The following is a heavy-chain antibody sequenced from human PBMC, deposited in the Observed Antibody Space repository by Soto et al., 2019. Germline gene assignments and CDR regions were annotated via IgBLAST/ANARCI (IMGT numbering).Heavy chain of an antibody. J-gene: IGHJ6*02. D-gene: IGHD1-26*01. Sequence: ASVKVSCKTSGYTFTAYDIYWVRQAPGQGLEWMGWIRAYNGDTNYAQKFQTRVTMTTDKSTDTFYMDLRSLTSDDTGRYFCAKGLVGTTEPYYYYYGMDVWGQGTTVTVSS. V-gene: IGHV1-18*01. CDR3: AKGLVGTTEPYYYYYGMDV. CDR2: IRAYNGDT. CDR1: GYTFTAYD.